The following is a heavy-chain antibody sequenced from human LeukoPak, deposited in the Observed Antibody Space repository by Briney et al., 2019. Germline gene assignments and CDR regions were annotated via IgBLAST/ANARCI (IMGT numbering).Heavy chain of an antibody. Sequence: ASVKVSCKASGYTFTGYYMHWGRQAPGQGLEWMGRINPNSGGTNYAQKFQGRVTMTRDTSISTAYMELSRLRSDDTAVYYCARGGSRASPPLYYFDYWGQGTLVTVSS. CDR1: GYTFTGYY. CDR2: INPNSGGT. D-gene: IGHD2-2*01. J-gene: IGHJ4*02. CDR3: ARGGSRASPPLYYFDY. V-gene: IGHV1-2*06.